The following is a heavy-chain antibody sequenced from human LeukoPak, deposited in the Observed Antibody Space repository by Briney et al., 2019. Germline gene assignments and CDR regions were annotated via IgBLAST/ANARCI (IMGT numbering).Heavy chain of an antibody. V-gene: IGHV3-49*03. CDR2: IRSKSYGGTT. CDR3: NREDVLRYFDWSEGDQQLDTGYYCYVDV. J-gene: IGHJ6*03. CDR1: GFTMSSYV. Sequence: GGPLTLSCAASGFTMSSYVMSWLHQPPGKGLEWVGFIRSKSYGGTTQYAPSVKGRFNISRDDSKSIAYLQVNSLKTEDTAVYYCNREDVLRYFDWSEGDQQLDTGYYCYVDVWGKGTTVTISS. D-gene: IGHD3-9*01.